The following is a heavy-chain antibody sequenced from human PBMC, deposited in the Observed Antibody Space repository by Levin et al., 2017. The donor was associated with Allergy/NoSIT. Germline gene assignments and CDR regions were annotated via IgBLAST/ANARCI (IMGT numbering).Heavy chain of an antibody. Sequence: GGSLRLSCAASGFTFSSYGMHWVRQAPGKGLEWVAVISYDGSNKDHEDSVKGRFTISRDNSKNTLYLQMNSLRAEDTAVYYCAKDSDHGGNSDAYDIWGQGRMVIVSS. CDR2: ISYDGSNK. V-gene: IGHV3-30*18. CDR3: AKDSDHGGNSDAYDI. D-gene: IGHD4-23*01. J-gene: IGHJ3*02. CDR1: GFTFSSYG.